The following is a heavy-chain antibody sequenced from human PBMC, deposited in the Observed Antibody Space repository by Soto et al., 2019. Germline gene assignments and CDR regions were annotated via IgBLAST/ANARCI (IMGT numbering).Heavy chain of an antibody. CDR3: ARGGGTAYYYYYTDV. J-gene: IGHJ6*03. D-gene: IGHD3-16*01. V-gene: IGHV4-59*01. CDR1: GGSISSYY. Sequence: QVQLQESGPGLVKPSETLSLTCTVSGGSISSYYWSWIRQPPGKGLEWIGYIYYSGSTNYNPSLKSRVTISVDTSKNQFSLKLSSVTAADTAVYYCARGGGTAYYYYYTDVWGKGTTVTVSS. CDR2: IYYSGST.